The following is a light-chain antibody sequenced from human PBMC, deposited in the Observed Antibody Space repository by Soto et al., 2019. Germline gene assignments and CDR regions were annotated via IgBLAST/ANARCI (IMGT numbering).Light chain of an antibody. CDR1: SGHSSYA. Sequence: QLVLTQSPSASASLGASVKLTCTLSSGHSSYAIAWHQQQPEKGPRYLMKLNSDGSHSKGDGIPDRFSGSSSGADRYLTISSLQSEDVADYYCQTWGTGIQLFGGGTKLTVL. CDR2: LNSDGSH. CDR3: QTWGTGIQL. V-gene: IGLV4-69*01. J-gene: IGLJ2*01.